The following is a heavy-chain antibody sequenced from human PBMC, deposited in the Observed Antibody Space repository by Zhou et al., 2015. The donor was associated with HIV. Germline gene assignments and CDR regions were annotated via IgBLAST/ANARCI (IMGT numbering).Heavy chain of an antibody. CDR3: ARERGGATRPDWRYFDL. V-gene: IGHV1-69*04. J-gene: IGHJ2*01. CDR1: GGTFSGSD. CDR2: ITPMFQME. D-gene: IGHD1-26*01. Sequence: LVQSGTEVRKPGSSVNVSCKASGGTFSGSDMSWVRQAPGQGLEWMGSITPMFQMETYAEKFRARLTITVDKSTRVAYMELSSLTSEDAAIYYCARERGGATRPDWRYFDLWGRGTLVTVSS.